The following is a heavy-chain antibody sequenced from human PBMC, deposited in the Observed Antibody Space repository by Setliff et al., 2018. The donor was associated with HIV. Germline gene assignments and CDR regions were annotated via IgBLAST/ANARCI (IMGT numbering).Heavy chain of an antibody. CDR1: GGSISSHY. Sequence: PSETLSLTCTVSGFSGGSISSHYWNWIRQPPGKGLEWIGYIYYTGTTKNNPSLKSRVTMSIDTSKNQFSLKLSSLTAADTAVYYCARGLWFGGSYWFDPWGQGTLVTVSS. D-gene: IGHD3-10*01. V-gene: IGHV4-59*11. CDR3: ARGLWFGGSYWFDP. CDR2: IYYTGTT. J-gene: IGHJ5*02.